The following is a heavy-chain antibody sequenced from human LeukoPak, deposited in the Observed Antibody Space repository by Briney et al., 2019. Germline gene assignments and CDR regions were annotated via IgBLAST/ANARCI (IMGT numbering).Heavy chain of an antibody. J-gene: IGHJ4*02. D-gene: IGHD6-13*01. CDR3: ARERSSSYDY. V-gene: IGHV3-53*01. CDR1: GFTVSSNY. Sequence: GGSLRLSCAASGFTVSSNYMSWVRQAPGKGLEWVSVIYSGGNTYYADSVKGRFTISRDNSKNTLYLQMNSLRAEDTAVYYCARERSSSYDYWGQGTLVTVSS. CDR2: IYSGGNT.